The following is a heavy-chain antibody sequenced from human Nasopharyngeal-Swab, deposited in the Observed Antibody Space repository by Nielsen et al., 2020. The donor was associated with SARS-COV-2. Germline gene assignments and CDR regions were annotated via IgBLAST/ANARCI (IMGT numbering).Heavy chain of an antibody. D-gene: IGHD2-2*01. Sequence: PGKGPEWIAGINHSGSTNYNPSLKSRVTLSVDTSMNQVSLEVSSVTAADTAVYYCARGLSGIVPAPILGLGPYYYYYYMDVWGKGTTVNVSS. CDR2: INHSGST. CDR3: ARGLSGIVPAPILGLGPYYYYYYMDV. J-gene: IGHJ6*03. V-gene: IGHV4-34*01.